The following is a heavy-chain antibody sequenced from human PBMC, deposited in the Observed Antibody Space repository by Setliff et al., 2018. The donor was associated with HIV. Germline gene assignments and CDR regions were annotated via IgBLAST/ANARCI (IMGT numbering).Heavy chain of an antibody. V-gene: IGHV4-39*01. J-gene: IGHJ4*02. Sequence: LSLTCTVSGGSASNSRYYWAWIRQPPGKGLEYIGSIHYNEKTYYNPSLKSRVTISIDTSKNQFSLNLTSVTAADTAVYYCVTPSSWSSRLNFWGPGMLVTVSS. CDR2: IHYNEKT. D-gene: IGHD2-2*01. CDR1: GGSASNSRYY. CDR3: VTPSSWSSRLNF.